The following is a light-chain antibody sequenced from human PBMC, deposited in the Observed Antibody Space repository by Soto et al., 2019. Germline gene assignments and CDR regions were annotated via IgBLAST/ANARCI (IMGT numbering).Light chain of an antibody. CDR1: QGIGDT. CDR3: QQRSI. Sequence: EIVMTQSPATLSVSPGEGATLSCRASQGIGDTLAWYQQKPGQAPRLLIYGASNRATGIPARFSGSGSGTDFTLTISSLEPEDFAVYYCQQRSIFGQGTRLEIK. CDR2: GAS. V-gene: IGKV3D-11*01. J-gene: IGKJ5*01.